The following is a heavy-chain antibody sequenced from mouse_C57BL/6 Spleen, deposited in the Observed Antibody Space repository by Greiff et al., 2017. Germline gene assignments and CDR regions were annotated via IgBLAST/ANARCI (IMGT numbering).Heavy chain of an antibody. V-gene: IGHV5-17*01. CDR3: ARGGRGYFDV. Sequence: DVQLVESGGGLVKPGGSLKLSCEASGFTFSDYGMHWVRQAPEKGLEWVAYISSGSSTISYADTVKGRFTISRDNAKNTLFLQMTSLGSDDTAMYYCARGGRGYFDVWGTGTTVTVSS. CDR2: ISSGSSTI. CDR1: GFTFSDYG. J-gene: IGHJ1*03. D-gene: IGHD3-3*01.